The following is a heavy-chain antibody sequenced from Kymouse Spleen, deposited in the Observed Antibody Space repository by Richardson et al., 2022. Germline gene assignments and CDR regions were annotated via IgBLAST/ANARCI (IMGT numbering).Heavy chain of an antibody. J-gene: IGHJ4*02. CDR3: ARAGIAAAAGIFDY. CDR1: GFTFSDHY. D-gene: IGHD6-13*01. V-gene: IGHV3-72*01. CDR2: TRNKANSYTT. Sequence: EVQLVESGGGLVQPGGSLRLSCAASGFTFSDHYMDWVRQAPGKGLEWVGRTRNKANSYTTEYAASVKGRFTISRDDSKNSLYLQMNSLKTEDTAVYYCARAGIAAAAGIFDYWGQGTLVTVSS.